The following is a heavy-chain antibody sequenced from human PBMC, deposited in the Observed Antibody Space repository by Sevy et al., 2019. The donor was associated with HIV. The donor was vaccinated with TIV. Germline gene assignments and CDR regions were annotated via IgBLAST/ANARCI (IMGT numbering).Heavy chain of an antibody. CDR1: GFTFSSYG. V-gene: IGHV3-15*07. CDR2: IKSKTDGGTT. D-gene: IGHD3-22*01. CDR3: TTSLRDYYDNRGIDY. Sequence: GGSQRLSCEASGFTFSSYGMHWVRQAPGKGLEWVGRIKSKTDGGTTDYAAPVKGRFTISRDDSKNTLYLQMNSLKTEDTAVYYCTTSLRDYYDNRGIDYWGQGTLVTVSS. J-gene: IGHJ4*02.